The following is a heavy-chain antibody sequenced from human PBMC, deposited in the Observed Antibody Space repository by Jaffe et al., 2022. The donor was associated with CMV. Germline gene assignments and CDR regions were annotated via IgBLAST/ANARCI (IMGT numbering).Heavy chain of an antibody. J-gene: IGHJ5*02. D-gene: IGHD2-2*02. V-gene: IGHV4-34*01. CDR1: GGSFSGYY. Sequence: QVQLQQWGAGLLKPSETLSLTCAVYGGSFSGYYWSWIRQPPGKGLEWIGEINHSGSTNYNPSLKSRVTISVDTSKNQFSLKLSSVTAADTAVYYCARRRAYCSSTSCYTARNWFDPWGQGTLVTVSS. CDR3: ARRRAYCSSTSCYTARNWFDP. CDR2: INHSGST.